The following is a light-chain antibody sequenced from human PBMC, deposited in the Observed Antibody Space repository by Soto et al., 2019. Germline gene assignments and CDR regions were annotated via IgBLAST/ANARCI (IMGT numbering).Light chain of an antibody. J-gene: IGKJ4*01. Sequence: EIVLTQSPATLSLSPGERAPLSCRASQSITTNLAWYQQKPGQAPRLLIFDASDRAIGIPARFRGSGSGTDFTLTISSLEAEDFAVYFCQQRTKWLSFGGGTKVEIK. CDR1: QSITTN. V-gene: IGKV3-11*01. CDR2: DAS. CDR3: QQRTKWLS.